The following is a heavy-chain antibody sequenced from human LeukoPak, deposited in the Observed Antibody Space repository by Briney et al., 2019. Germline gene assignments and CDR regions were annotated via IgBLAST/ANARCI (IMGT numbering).Heavy chain of an antibody. CDR1: GFTFSSYG. J-gene: IGHJ5*02. CDR2: IWYDGSNK. D-gene: IGHD3-22*01. CDR3: ARGSVPYYDYGWFDP. Sequence: PGGSLRLSCAASGFTFSSYGMHWVRQAPGKGLEWVAVIWYDGSNKYYADSVKGRFTISRDNSKNTLYLQMNSLRSEDTAVYYCARGSVPYYDYGWFDPWGQGALVTVSS. V-gene: IGHV3-33*01.